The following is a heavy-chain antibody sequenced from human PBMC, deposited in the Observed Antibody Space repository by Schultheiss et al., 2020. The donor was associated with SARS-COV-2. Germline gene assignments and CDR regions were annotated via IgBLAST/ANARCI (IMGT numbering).Heavy chain of an antibody. Sequence: GGSLRLSCAASGFTFSYYAMHWVRQAPGKGLEWVAVISYDGSERYYADSVKGRFTISRLKSKNTLFLQMNSLRTEDTAVYYCARDFYYMDVWGKGTTVTVSS. CDR2: ISYDGSER. CDR3: ARDFYYMDV. V-gene: IGHV3-30*16. CDR1: GFTFSYYA. J-gene: IGHJ6*03.